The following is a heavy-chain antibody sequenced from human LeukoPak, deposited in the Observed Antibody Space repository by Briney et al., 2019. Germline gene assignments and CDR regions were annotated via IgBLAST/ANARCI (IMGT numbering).Heavy chain of an antibody. CDR1: GYTFTSYY. CDR2: ISGYNGNT. V-gene: IGHV1-18*04. Sequence: GASVKVSCKASGYTFTSYYMHWVRQAPGQGLEWMGWISGYNGNTNYAQKFQGRVTMTTDTSTSTAYMELRTVRSDDTAVYFCAREDIGSSGWHGYRFDPWGQGTLVTVSS. D-gene: IGHD6-19*01. J-gene: IGHJ5*02. CDR3: AREDIGSSGWHGYRFDP.